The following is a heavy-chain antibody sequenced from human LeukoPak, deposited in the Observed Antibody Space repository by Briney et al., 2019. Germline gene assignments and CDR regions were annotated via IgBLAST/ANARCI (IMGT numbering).Heavy chain of an antibody. CDR3: AKDYGIQLYPPYKTMVGIDY. V-gene: IGHV3-33*06. J-gene: IGHJ4*02. CDR1: GFTFSSYG. CDR2: IWYDGSNK. D-gene: IGHD5-18*01. Sequence: GRSLRLSCAASGFTFSSYGMHWVRQAPGKGLEWVAVIWYDGSNKYYADSAKGRFTISRDNSKNTLYLQMNSLRAEDTAVYYCAKDYGIQLYPPYKTMVGIDYWGQGTLVTVSS.